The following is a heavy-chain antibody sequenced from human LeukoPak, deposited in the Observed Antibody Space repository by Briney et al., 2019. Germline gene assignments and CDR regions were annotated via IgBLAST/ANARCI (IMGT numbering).Heavy chain of an antibody. CDR1: GCTYSSHG. V-gene: IGHV3-33*06. Sequence: GGSLRLSCAASGCTYSSHGMHWVRQAPGKGLEWVAVIWYDGSNKYYADSVKGRFTISRDNSKNTLYLQMNSLRAEGKAVSRSAKLGYCSGGSCYSGGMDVWGQGTTVTVSS. J-gene: IGHJ6*02. CDR3: AKLGYCSGGSCYSGGMDV. CDR2: IWYDGSNK. D-gene: IGHD2-15*01.